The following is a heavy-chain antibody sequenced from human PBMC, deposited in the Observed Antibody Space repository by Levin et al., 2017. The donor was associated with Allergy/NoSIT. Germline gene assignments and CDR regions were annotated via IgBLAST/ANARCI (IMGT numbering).Heavy chain of an antibody. CDR3: AREGPLRGLRVGFDI. V-gene: IGHV4-4*02. J-gene: IGHJ3*02. CDR1: GGSISSTNW. Sequence: SETLSLTCAVSGGSISSTNWWSWVRQPPGKGLEWIGEIYHSGSTNYNPSLKSRVTISVDKSKNQFSLKLSSVTAADTAVYYCAREGPLRGLRVGFDIWGQGTMVTVSS. D-gene: IGHD4-17*01. CDR2: IYHSGST.